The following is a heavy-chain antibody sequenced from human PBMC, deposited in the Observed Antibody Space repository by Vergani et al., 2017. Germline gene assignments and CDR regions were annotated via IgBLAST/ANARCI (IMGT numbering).Heavy chain of an antibody. CDR2: IYWNDDK. V-gene: IGHV2-5*01. Sequence: QITLKESGPTLVKPTQTLTLTCTFSGFSLSTSGVGVGWIRQPPGKALEWLALIYWNDDKRYSPSLKTMLTITKDTSKNQVVLTMTNMDPVDTATYYCARYSTIFGVVTYPPYFDYWGQGTLVTVSS. D-gene: IGHD3-3*01. CDR1: GFSLSTSGVG. J-gene: IGHJ4*02. CDR3: ARYSTIFGVVTYPPYFDY.